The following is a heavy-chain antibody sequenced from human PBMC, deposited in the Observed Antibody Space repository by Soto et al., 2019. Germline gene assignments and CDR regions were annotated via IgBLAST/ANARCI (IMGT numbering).Heavy chain of an antibody. Sequence: EVQLLESGGGLVQPGGSLRLSCAASGFTFSSYAMSWVRQAPGKGLEWVSVISGSGGSTYYADSVKGRFTISRDNSKNTLYLQMNSLRAEDTAVYYCAKATYSSSSYYYYGMDVWGQGTTVTVSS. J-gene: IGHJ6*02. CDR1: GFTFSSYA. CDR2: ISGSGGST. V-gene: IGHV3-23*01. D-gene: IGHD6-13*01. CDR3: AKATYSSSSYYYYGMDV.